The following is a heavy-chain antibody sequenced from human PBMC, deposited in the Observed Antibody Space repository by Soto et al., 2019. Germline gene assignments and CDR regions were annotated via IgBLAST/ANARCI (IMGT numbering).Heavy chain of an antibody. CDR3: AKDSGDYGSYFDY. Sequence: PGGSLRLSYAASGFTFVDYAMHWVRQAPGKGLEWVSGISWNSGSIGYADSVKGRFTISRDNAKNSLYLQMNSLRAEDTALYYCAKDSGDYGSYFDYWGQGTLVTVSS. CDR2: ISWNSGSI. V-gene: IGHV3-9*01. D-gene: IGHD4-17*01. CDR1: GFTFVDYA. J-gene: IGHJ4*02.